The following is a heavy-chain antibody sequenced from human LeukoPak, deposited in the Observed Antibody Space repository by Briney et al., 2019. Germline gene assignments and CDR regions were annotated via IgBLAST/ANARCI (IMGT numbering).Heavy chain of an antibody. CDR2: ISGSATTI. Sequence: GGSLRLSCAASGFTFSTYEVNWVRQAPGKGLEGVSYISGSATTIYYADSVKGLFTIPRDNAKNSLYLQMNRLRADDSDVYYCARGVDYWGQGTLVTVSS. J-gene: IGHJ4*02. CDR3: ARGVDY. V-gene: IGHV3-48*03. CDR1: GFTFSTYE.